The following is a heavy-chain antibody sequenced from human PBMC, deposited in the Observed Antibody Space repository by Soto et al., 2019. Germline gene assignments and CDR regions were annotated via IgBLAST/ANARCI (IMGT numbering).Heavy chain of an antibody. Sequence: QVPLVQSGAEVKNPGSSVKDSCKASGGTFSSYAISWVRQAPGQGLEWMVGIIPIFGTANYAQKFQGRVTITADESTSTAYMGLSRLRSEDTAVYYCARDAGYCSSTSCGFDPWGQGTLVTVSS. CDR2: IIPIFGTA. J-gene: IGHJ5*02. CDR3: ARDAGYCSSTSCGFDP. D-gene: IGHD2-2*01. V-gene: IGHV1-69*01. CDR1: GGTFSSYA.